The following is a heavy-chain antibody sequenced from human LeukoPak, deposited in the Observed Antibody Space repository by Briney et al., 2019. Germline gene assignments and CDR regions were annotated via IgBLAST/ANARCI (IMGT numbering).Heavy chain of an antibody. D-gene: IGHD6-19*01. CDR2: ISGSGGST. CDR1: GFTFSSYA. CDR3: AKELSYVSSGWYVRPFDY. J-gene: IGHJ4*02. V-gene: IGHV3-23*01. Sequence: PGGSLRLSCAASGFTFSSYAMSWVRQAPGKGLEGVSAISGSGGSTYYADSVKGRFTISRDNSKNTLYLQMNSLRAEDTAVYYCAKELSYVSSGWYVRPFDYWGQGTLVTVSS.